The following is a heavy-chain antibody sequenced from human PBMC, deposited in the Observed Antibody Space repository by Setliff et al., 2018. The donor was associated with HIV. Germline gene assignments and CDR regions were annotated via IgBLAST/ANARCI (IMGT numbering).Heavy chain of an antibody. CDR2: INHSGST. V-gene: IGHV4-34*01. CDR1: GGSFSGYY. CDR3: AVDSTTDAFDI. J-gene: IGHJ3*02. D-gene: IGHD3-22*01. Sequence: SETLSLTCAVYGGSFSGYYWSWIRQPPGKGLEWIGEINHSGSTNYNPSLKSRVTISVDTSKNQFSLKLSSVTAADTALYYCAVDSTTDAFDIWGQGTMVTVSS.